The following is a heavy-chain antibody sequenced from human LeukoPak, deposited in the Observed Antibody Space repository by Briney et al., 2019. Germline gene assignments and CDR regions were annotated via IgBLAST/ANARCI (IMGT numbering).Heavy chain of an antibody. CDR1: GGSISSGDYY. CDR3: ASLYYDFWSGYYRGFGYYYGMDV. J-gene: IGHJ6*02. V-gene: IGHV4-30-4*01. Sequence: PSETLSLTCTVSGGSISSGDYYWSWIRQPPGKGLEWIGYIYYSGSTYYNPSLKSRVTVSVDTSKNQFSLKLSSVTAADTAVYYCASLYYDFWSGYYRGFGYYYGMDVWGQGTTVTVSS. D-gene: IGHD3-3*01. CDR2: IYYSGST.